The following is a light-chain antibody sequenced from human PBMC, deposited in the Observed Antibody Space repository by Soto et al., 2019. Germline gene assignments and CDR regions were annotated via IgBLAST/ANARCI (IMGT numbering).Light chain of an antibody. CDR2: KAS. J-gene: IGKJ1*01. CDR3: QQYNSYSRT. V-gene: IGKV1-5*03. Sequence: DIQMTQSPSTLSASVGDRFTITCRASQSISSWLAWFQHKPLKAPKLLIFKASSLASGVPSRFSGSGSGTEFTLTIRSLQPDDFATYYCQQYNSYSRTFGQGTMGDIK. CDR1: QSISSW.